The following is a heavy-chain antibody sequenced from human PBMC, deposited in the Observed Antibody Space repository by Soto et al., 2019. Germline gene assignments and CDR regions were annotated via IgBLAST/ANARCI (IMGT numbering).Heavy chain of an antibody. Sequence: QVQLVESGGGVVQPGRSLRLSCAASGFTFSSYAMHWVRQAPGKGLEWVAVISYDGSNKYYADYVKGRFTISREKSKNTLDLAMNSLRGEGTAVDYCARAAMSKVGADGFDYWGQGTLVTVSS. CDR2: ISYDGSNK. D-gene: IGHD1-26*01. CDR3: ARAAMSKVGADGFDY. CDR1: GFTFSSYA. V-gene: IGHV3-30-3*01. J-gene: IGHJ4*02.